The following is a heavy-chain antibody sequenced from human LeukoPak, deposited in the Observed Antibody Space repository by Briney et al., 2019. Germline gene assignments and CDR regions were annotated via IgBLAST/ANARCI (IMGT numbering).Heavy chain of an antibody. D-gene: IGHD3-22*01. Sequence: PGGSLRLSCAVSGITLSNYGMSWVRQAPGKGPEWVAGISDSGGRTNYADSVKGRFTISRDNPKNTLYLQMNSLRAEDTAVYFCAKRGVAIRVILVGFHKEAYYFDSWGQGALVTVSS. CDR1: GITLSNYG. CDR3: AKRGVAIRVILVGFHKEAYYFDS. J-gene: IGHJ4*02. V-gene: IGHV3-23*01. CDR2: ISDSGGRT.